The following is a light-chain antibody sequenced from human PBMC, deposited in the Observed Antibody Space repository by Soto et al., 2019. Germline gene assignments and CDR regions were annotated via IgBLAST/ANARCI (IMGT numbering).Light chain of an antibody. Sequence: DIQMTQSPSSLSASVGDRVTITCRASQGINNNLAWYQQKPGKIPKVLIYGASTLQSGVPSRFSGSGSGTDFTLTISSLQPVDVATYYCQKYNSGLETFGPGTKVDI. CDR1: QGINNN. CDR2: GAS. J-gene: IGKJ3*01. V-gene: IGKV1-27*01. CDR3: QKYNSGLET.